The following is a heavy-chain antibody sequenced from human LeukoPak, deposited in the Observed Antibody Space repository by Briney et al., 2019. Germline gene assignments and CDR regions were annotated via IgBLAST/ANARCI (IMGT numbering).Heavy chain of an antibody. Sequence: ASVKVSCKASGYTFTGYYIHWVRQAPGQGLEWMGWINPDSGGTNYAQKFQGRVTMTRDTSISTAYMELSRLRSDDTAVYYCARDKSGSSGWYSYFDYWGQGTLVTVSS. D-gene: IGHD6-19*01. CDR2: INPDSGGT. CDR3: ARDKSGSSGWYSYFDY. J-gene: IGHJ4*02. V-gene: IGHV1-2*02. CDR1: GYTFTGYY.